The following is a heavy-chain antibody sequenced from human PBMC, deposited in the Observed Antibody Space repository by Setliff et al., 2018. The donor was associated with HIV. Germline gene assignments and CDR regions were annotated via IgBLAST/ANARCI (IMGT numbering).Heavy chain of an antibody. V-gene: IGHV3-23*01. CDR3: VRDITTCWDV. CDR2: ISGSGGST. J-gene: IGHJ6*02. CDR1: GFTFSSYA. D-gene: IGHD4-4*01. Sequence: PGGSLRLSCAASGFTFSSYAMSWVRQAPGKGLEWVSGISGSGGSTYYADSVKGRFTISRDNSKNTLYVQMNSLRAEDTAVYYCVRDITTCWDVWGQGTTVTVSS.